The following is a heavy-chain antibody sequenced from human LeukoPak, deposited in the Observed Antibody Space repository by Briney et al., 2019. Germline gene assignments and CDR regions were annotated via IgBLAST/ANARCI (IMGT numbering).Heavy chain of an antibody. D-gene: IGHD1-1*01. J-gene: IGHJ6*02. Sequence: SETLSLTCTVSGGSISNYYWTWIRQPAGKGLEWIGRIYSSGSTNYNPSLKSRLTMSVDTSKNQFSLKLSSVTAADTAVYYCARDRRYLTIYYYYGMDVWGQGTTVTVSS. CDR2: IYSSGST. CDR3: ARDRRYLTIYYYYGMDV. V-gene: IGHV4-4*07. CDR1: GGSISNYY.